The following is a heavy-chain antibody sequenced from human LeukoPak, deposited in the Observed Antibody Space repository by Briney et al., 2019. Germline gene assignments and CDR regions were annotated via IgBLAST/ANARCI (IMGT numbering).Heavy chain of an antibody. D-gene: IGHD5-12*01. V-gene: IGHV2-70*04. Sequence: SGPTLVKPTQTLTLTCTSSGFSRSASGMGVSWIRQPPGKALEWLARIAWDDDKLSSTLLKTRLTMSNDTSKNQVVLTTTNIDPVDTATYYCTRTNSGYHGDAFDIWGQGTMVTVSS. J-gene: IGHJ3*02. CDR1: GFSRSASGMG. CDR2: IAWDDDK. CDR3: TRTNSGYHGDAFDI.